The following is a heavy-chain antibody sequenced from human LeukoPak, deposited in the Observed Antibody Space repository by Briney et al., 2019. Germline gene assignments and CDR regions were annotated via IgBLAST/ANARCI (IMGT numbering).Heavy chain of an antibody. CDR3: ATGPVRVYCSSTSCPRSPYYFDY. CDR2: IRYDGSNK. J-gene: IGHJ4*02. CDR1: GFTFSSYG. D-gene: IGHD2-2*01. Sequence: PGGSLRLSCAASGFTFSSYGMHWVRQAPGKGLAWVAFIRYDGSNKYYADSVKGRFTISRDNSKNTLYLQMNSLRAEDTAVYYCATGPVRVYCSSTSCPRSPYYFDYWGQGTLVTVSS. V-gene: IGHV3-30*02.